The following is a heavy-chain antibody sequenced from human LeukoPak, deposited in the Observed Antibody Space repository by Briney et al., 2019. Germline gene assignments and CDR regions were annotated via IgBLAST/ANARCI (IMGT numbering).Heavy chain of an antibody. D-gene: IGHD3-9*01. Sequence: SETLSLTCAVSGGSISSSNWWSWVRQPPGKGLEWIGEIYHSGSTNYNPSLKSRVTISVDKSKNQFSLKLSSVTAADTAVYYCARCASAYYDILTGYAPYYYYGMDVWGKGTTVTVSS. CDR1: GGSISSSNW. CDR2: IYHSGST. CDR3: ARCASAYYDILTGYAPYYYYGMDV. J-gene: IGHJ6*04. V-gene: IGHV4-4*02.